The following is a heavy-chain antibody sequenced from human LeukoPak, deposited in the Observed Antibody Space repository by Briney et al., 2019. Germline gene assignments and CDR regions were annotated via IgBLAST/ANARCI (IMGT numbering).Heavy chain of an antibody. CDR2: IYPGDSDT. V-gene: IGHV5-51*01. J-gene: IGHJ5*02. CDR3: ARQRDYGVQSGFDP. CDR1: GSSFTSYW. D-gene: IGHD4-17*01. Sequence: GASLQISCQGSGSSFTSYWIGWVRKLPGKGLEGMGIIYPGDSDTRYSPSFQGQVTISADKSISTAYLQWSSLKASDTAIYYCARQRDYGVQSGFDPWGQGTLVTVSS.